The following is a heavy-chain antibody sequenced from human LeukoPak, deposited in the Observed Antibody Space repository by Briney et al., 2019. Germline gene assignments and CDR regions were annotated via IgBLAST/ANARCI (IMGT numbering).Heavy chain of an antibody. J-gene: IGHJ4*02. CDR3: AREAYDYVWGSYSFDY. CDR2: ISYDGSNK. V-gene: IGHV3-30-3*01. D-gene: IGHD3-16*01. Sequence: GGSLRLSCAASGFTFSSYAMHWVRQAPGKGLEWVAVISYDGSNKYYADSVKGRFTISRDNSKNTLYLQMNSLRAEDTAVYYCAREAYDYVWGSYSFDYWGQGTLVTVSS. CDR1: GFTFSSYA.